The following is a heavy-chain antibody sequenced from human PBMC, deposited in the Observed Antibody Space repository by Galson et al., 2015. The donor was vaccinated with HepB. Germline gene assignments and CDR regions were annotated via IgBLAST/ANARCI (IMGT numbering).Heavy chain of an antibody. CDR3: ARERSGYSGWFDP. CDR1: GFTVSSNY. Sequence: SLRLSCAASGFTVSSNYMSWVRQAPGKGLEWVSVIYSGGSTYYADSVKGRFTISRDNSKNTLYLQMNSLRAEDTAVYYCARERSGYSGWFDPWGQGTLVTVSS. J-gene: IGHJ5*02. D-gene: IGHD1-26*01. V-gene: IGHV3-66*02. CDR2: IYSGGST.